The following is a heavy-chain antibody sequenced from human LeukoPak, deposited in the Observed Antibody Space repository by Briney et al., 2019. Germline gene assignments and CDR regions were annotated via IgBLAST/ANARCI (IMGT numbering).Heavy chain of an antibody. CDR2: ITCDGSST. V-gene: IGHV3-74*01. Sequence: PGGSLRLSCAASGFTFSSYWMQWVRQAPGKGLVWVSRITCDGSSTGYADSVEGRFTISRDNSKNTLYLQMNSPRAEDTAVYYCARGWGVDYWGQGTLVTVSS. J-gene: IGHJ4*01. D-gene: IGHD3-16*01. CDR1: GFTFSSYW. CDR3: ARGWGVDY.